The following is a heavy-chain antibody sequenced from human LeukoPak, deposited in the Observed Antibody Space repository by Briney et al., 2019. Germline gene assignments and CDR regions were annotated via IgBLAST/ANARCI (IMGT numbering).Heavy chain of an antibody. CDR3: ARDPVYYDSSGFNWFDP. D-gene: IGHD3-22*01. V-gene: IGHV1-2*02. J-gene: IGHJ5*02. CDR2: INPNSGGT. CDR1: GYTFTGYY. Sequence: ASVKVSCKASGYTFTGYYMHWVRQAPGQGLEWMGWINPNSGGTNYAQKFQGRVTMTRDTSISTADMELSRLRSDDTAVYYCARDPVYYDSSGFNWFDPWGQGTLVTVSS.